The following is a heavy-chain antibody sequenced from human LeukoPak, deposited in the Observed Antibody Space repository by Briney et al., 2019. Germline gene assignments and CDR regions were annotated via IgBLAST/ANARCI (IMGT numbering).Heavy chain of an antibody. J-gene: IGHJ4*02. CDR3: ARDGRRYCSGGSCHIDY. Sequence: ASVKVSCKASGYTFTSYGTSWVRQAPGQGLEWMGWISAYNGNTSYAQKLQGRVTMTTDTSTSTAYMELRSLRSDDTAVYYCARDGRRYCSGGSCHIDYWGQGTLVTVSS. CDR1: GYTFTSYG. CDR2: ISAYNGNT. V-gene: IGHV1-18*01. D-gene: IGHD2-15*01.